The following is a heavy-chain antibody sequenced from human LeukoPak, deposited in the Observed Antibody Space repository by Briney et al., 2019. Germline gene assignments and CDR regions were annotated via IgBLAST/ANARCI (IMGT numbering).Heavy chain of an antibody. CDR2: IYTSGST. Sequence: SETLSLTCTVSGGSISSYYWSWIRQPAGKGLEWIGRIYTSGSTNYNPSLKSRVTMSVDTSKNQLSLKLSSATAADTAVYYCARDMNVVVPAAIGDWFDPWGQGTLVTVSS. CDR3: ARDMNVVVPAAIGDWFDP. D-gene: IGHD2-2*01. V-gene: IGHV4-4*07. J-gene: IGHJ5*02. CDR1: GGSISSYY.